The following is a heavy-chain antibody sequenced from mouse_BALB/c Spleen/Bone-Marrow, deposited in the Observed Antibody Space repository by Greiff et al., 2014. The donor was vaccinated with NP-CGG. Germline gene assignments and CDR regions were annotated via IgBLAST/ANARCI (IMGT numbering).Heavy chain of an antibody. CDR2: IYPGTGSI. J-gene: IGHJ4*01. CDR3: TRSGYVMDY. V-gene: IGHV1S22*01. D-gene: IGHD3-1*01. CDR1: GYTFTSYW. Sequence: LQQFGSELVRPGASVKLSCKASGYTFTSYWMHWVKQRPGQGLEWLGNIYPGTGSINYDEKFKSKATLTVDTSSSTAYMQLSSLTSEDSAVYYCTRSGYVMDYWGQGTSVTVSS.